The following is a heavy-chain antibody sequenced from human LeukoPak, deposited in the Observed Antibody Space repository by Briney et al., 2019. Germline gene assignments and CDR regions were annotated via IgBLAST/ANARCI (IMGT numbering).Heavy chain of an antibody. CDR2: IYYSGST. CDR1: GGSISSSSYY. V-gene: IGHV4-39*01. Sequence: SETLSLTCTVSGGSISSSSYYWGWIRQPPGQGLEWIGSIYYSGSTYYNPSLKSRVTISVDTSKNQFSLKLSSVTAADTAVYYCASLSTSLVAAVPYSLYYWGQGTLVTVSS. J-gene: IGHJ4*02. D-gene: IGHD2-15*01. CDR3: ASLSTSLVAAVPYSLYY.